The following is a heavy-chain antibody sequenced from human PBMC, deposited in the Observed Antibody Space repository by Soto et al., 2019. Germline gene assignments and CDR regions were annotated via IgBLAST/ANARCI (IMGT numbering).Heavy chain of an antibody. CDR2: IYYSGST. D-gene: IGHD7-27*01. Sequence: ETLSLTCTVSGGSISSYYWSLIRQPPGKGLEWIGYIYYSGSTNYNPSLKSRVTISVDTSKNQFSLKLSSVTAADTAVYYCAREKQWPPVGIDIRGQGTMVTVSS. CDR3: AREKQWPPVGIDI. J-gene: IGHJ3*02. V-gene: IGHV4-59*01. CDR1: GGSISSYY.